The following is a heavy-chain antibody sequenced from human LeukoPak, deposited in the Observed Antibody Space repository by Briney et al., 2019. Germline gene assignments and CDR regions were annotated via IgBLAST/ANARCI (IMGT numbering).Heavy chain of an antibody. CDR1: GGSISSYY. CDR3: ARSLLLIRQRRDGYNHFWYFDL. Sequence: SETLSLTCTVSGGSISSYYWSWIRQPPGKGLEWIGCIYYSGSTNYNPSLKSRVTISVDTSKNQFSLKLSSVTAADTAVYYCARSLLLIRQRRDGYNHFWYFDLWGRGTLVTVSS. V-gene: IGHV4-59*08. D-gene: IGHD5-24*01. CDR2: IYYSGST. J-gene: IGHJ2*01.